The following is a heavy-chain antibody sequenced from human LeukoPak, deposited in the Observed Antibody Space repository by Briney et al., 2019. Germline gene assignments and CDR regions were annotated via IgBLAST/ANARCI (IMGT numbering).Heavy chain of an antibody. Sequence: GGSLRLSCAASGFTFSSYGMHWVRQAPGKGLEWVAFIRYDGSNKYYADSVKGRFTISRDNSKNKVYLQMNSLRAEDTAVYYCAKDSWEVGATAEIDYWGQGTLVTVSS. D-gene: IGHD1-26*01. V-gene: IGHV3-30*02. CDR1: GFTFSSYG. CDR2: IRYDGSNK. CDR3: AKDSWEVGATAEIDY. J-gene: IGHJ4*02.